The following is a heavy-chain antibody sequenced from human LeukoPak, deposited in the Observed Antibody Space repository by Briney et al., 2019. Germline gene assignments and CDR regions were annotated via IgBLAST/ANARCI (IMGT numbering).Heavy chain of an antibody. V-gene: IGHV3-7*04. Sequence: GSLRLSCAASGFSFSAYYMNWVRQAPGKGPEWLANINQAGSVQNYVDSVRGRFTISRDNAKNSLSLQMNSLRAEDTAVYYCARAVRGGADTYWGQGTLVAVSS. CDR1: GFSFSAYY. J-gene: IGHJ4*02. CDR3: ARAVRGGADTY. CDR2: INQAGSVQ. D-gene: IGHD3-10*02.